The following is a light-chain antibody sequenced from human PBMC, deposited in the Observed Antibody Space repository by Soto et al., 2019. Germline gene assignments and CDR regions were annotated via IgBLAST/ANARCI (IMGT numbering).Light chain of an antibody. CDR1: QSVSSSY. CDR2: GAS. CDR3: QQYGSSPSIT. V-gene: IGKV3-20*01. Sequence: EIVFTQSPGNLSLFPGQKGTLSCRAIQSVSSSYLAWYQQKPGQAPRLLIYGASSRATGIPDRFSGSGSGTDFTLPISRLEPEDFAVYYCQQYGSSPSITFGQGTRLEIK. J-gene: IGKJ5*01.